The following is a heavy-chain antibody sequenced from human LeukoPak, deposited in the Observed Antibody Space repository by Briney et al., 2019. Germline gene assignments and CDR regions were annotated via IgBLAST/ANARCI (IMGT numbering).Heavy chain of an antibody. CDR3: ATHSSGSNTYYYYYMDV. Sequence: SVKVSCKASGGTFSSYAISWVRQAPGQGLEWMGRIIPIFGTANYAQKFQGRVTITTDESTSTAYMELSSLRSEDTAVYYCATHSSGSNTYYYYYMDVWGKGTTVTVSS. CDR2: IIPIFGTA. D-gene: IGHD6-19*01. J-gene: IGHJ6*03. CDR1: GGTFSSYA. V-gene: IGHV1-69*05.